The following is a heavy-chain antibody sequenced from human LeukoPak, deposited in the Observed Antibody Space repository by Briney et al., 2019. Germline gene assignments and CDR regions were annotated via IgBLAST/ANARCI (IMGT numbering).Heavy chain of an antibody. CDR1: AGTFSSYA. CDR3: ARLLLLAPFHQYYYGMDV. J-gene: IGHJ6*04. Sequence: SVKVSCKASAGTFSSYAISWVRQAPGQGLEWMGGIIPIFGTANYAQKFQGRVTITADESTSTAYMDLSSLRSEDTAVYSCARLLLLAPFHQYYYGMDVWGKGTTVTVSS. D-gene: IGHD2-15*01. CDR2: IIPIFGTA. V-gene: IGHV1-69*13.